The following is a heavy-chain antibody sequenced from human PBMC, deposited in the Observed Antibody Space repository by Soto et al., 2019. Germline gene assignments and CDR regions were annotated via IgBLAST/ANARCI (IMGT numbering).Heavy chain of an antibody. J-gene: IGHJ6*02. CDR2: IIPMFGTA. V-gene: IGHV1-69*06. D-gene: IGHD2-2*01. CDR1: GGTFGSYT. Sequence: QVHLVQSGAEVKKPGSSVKVSCTASGGTFGSYTVTCVRQAPGQGLEWMGEIIPMFGTASYAQKFQGRVKLTADKSTTTAHMDLSSLSSDDTAAYFCARQKEMPPHFCSGMDVWGQGTTVTVSS. CDR3: ARQKEMPPHFCSGMDV.